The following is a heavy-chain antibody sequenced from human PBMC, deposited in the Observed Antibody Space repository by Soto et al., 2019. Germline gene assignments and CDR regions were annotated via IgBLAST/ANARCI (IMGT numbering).Heavy chain of an antibody. CDR2: ISCDGSNT. V-gene: IGHV3-30-3*01. CDR1: GFTFSSYA. CDR3: AKDLLWFGEQHYYYYMDV. D-gene: IGHD3-10*01. Sequence: GGSLRLSCAASGFTFSSYAMHWVRQAPGKGLEWVSVISCDGSNTYYADSVKGRFTISRDNSKNTLYLQMNSLRAEDTAVYYCAKDLLWFGEQHYYYYMDVWGKGTTVTVSS. J-gene: IGHJ6*03.